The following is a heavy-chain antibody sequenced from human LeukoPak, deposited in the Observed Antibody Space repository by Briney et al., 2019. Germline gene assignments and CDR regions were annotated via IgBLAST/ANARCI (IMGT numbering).Heavy chain of an antibody. CDR2: ISYDGSNK. CDR1: GFTFSTHG. Sequence: GGSLRLSCAASGFTFSTHGMHWVRQAPGEGLEWVAVISYDGSNKHYADSVKGRFTISRDNSKNTLYLQMNSLRAEDTAVYYCAKDGGGGSSYFDYWGQGTLVTVSS. D-gene: IGHD2-15*01. CDR3: AKDGGGGSSYFDY. J-gene: IGHJ4*02. V-gene: IGHV3-30*18.